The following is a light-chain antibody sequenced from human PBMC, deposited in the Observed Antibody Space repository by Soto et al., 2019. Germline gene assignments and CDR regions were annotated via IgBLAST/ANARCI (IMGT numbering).Light chain of an antibody. V-gene: IGLV1-40*01. CDR1: SSNSGAGYD. CDR2: VNS. Sequence: QSVLTQPPSVSGAPGQRVAISCTGSSSNSGAGYDVHWYQQLPETAPKLLIYVNSNRPSGVPDRFSGSKSGTSASLAITGLQAEDEADYYCQSYDNSLSGYVFGTGTKVTVL. J-gene: IGLJ1*01. CDR3: QSYDNSLSGYV.